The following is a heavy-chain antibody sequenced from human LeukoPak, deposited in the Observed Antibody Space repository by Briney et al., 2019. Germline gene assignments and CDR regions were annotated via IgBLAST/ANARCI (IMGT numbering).Heavy chain of an antibody. V-gene: IGHV3-74*03. D-gene: IGHD1-1*01. Sequence: GGSLRLSCAASGFTFSSFWMHWVRQAPGKGLVWVSRVSDDGSTTTYADSVKGRFTISRDNAKNTLYLQLNSLRPDDTAVYYCVRHNTARAFDIWGQGTMVIVSS. CDR3: VRHNTARAFDI. CDR1: GFTFSSFW. CDR2: VSDDGSTT. J-gene: IGHJ3*02.